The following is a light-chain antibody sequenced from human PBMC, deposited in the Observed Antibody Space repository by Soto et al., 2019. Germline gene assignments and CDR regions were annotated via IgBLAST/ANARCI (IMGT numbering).Light chain of an antibody. CDR2: AAS. V-gene: IGKV1-27*01. CDR3: QKYNSAPWT. CDR1: QGISTY. J-gene: IGKJ1*01. Sequence: DIQMTQSPSSLSASVGDRVTITCRASQGISTYLAWYQQKPGKVPKLLIYAASTLQSGVPSRFNGSGSGTDFTLTITSLQPEDVATYYCQKYNSAPWTFGQGTKVEIK.